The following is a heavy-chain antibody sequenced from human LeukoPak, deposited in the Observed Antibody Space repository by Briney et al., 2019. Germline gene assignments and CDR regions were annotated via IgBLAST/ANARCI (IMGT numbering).Heavy chain of an antibody. CDR3: AKGSFYYYDSSGPRGHIYYFDY. J-gene: IGHJ4*02. CDR2: IKQDGSEK. V-gene: IGHV3-7*03. D-gene: IGHD3-22*01. Sequence: GGSLRLSCAASGFTFRAYWMSRVRQAPGKGLEWVANIKQDGSEKYYVDSVRGRFTISRDNAKNSLYLQMNSLRAEDTAVYYCAKGSFYYYDSSGPRGHIYYFDYWGQGTLVTVSS. CDR1: GFTFRAYW.